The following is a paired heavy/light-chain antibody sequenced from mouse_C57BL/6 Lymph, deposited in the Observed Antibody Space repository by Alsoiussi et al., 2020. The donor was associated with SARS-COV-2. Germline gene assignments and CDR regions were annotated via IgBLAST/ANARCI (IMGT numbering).Heavy chain of an antibody. Sequence: QIQLVQSGPELKKPGETVKISCKTSGYTFTTYGMSWVKQAPGKGLKWMGWINTDSGVPTYVDDFKGRVAFSLETSASTAYLQINNLKNEDTATYFCASEVYWGQGTLVTVSA. V-gene: IGHV9-3*01. CDR3: ASEVY. CDR1: GYTFTTYG. CDR2: INTDSGVP. J-gene: IGHJ3*01.
Light chain of an antibody. CDR1: QSLLDSDGTTY. CDR3: WQGTHFPYT. Sequence: DVVMTQTPLTLSVTIGQPASISCKSSQSLLDSDGTTYLNWLLQRPGQSPKRLIYLVSKLDSGVPDRFTGSGSGTDFTLKISRVEAEDLGLYYCWQGTHFPYTFGGGTKLEIK. J-gene: IGKJ2*01. V-gene: IGKV1-135*01. CDR2: LVS.